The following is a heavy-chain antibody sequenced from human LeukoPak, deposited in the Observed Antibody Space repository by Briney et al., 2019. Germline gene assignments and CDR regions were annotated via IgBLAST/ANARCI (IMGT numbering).Heavy chain of an antibody. CDR2: INSDGSST. V-gene: IGHV3-74*01. J-gene: IGHJ6*03. D-gene: IGHD6-25*01. Sequence: AGGSLRLSCAASGFTFSSYAMSWVRQAPGKGLVWVSRINSDGSSTSYADSVKGRFTISRDNAKNTLYLQMNSLRAEDTAVYYCARVPPPAALYYYYYMDVWGKGTTVTISS. CDR1: GFTFSSYA. CDR3: ARVPPPAALYYYYYMDV.